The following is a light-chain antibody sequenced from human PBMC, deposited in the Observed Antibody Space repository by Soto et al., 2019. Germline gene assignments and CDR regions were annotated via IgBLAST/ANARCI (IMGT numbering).Light chain of an antibody. CDR1: QSISSW. Sequence: DIQMTQSPSTLSASVGDRVTITCRASQSISSWLAWYQQKPGRAPKLLIYDASSLESGVPSRFSGSGSGTEFTLTISSLQPDDFATYYCQQYNSYPWTFGQGTRWRS. J-gene: IGKJ1*01. CDR2: DAS. CDR3: QQYNSYPWT. V-gene: IGKV1-5*01.